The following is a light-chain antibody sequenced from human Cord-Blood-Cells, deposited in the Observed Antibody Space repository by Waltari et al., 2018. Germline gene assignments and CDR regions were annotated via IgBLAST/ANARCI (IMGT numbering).Light chain of an antibody. J-gene: IGLJ2*01. CDR1: SLRSYY. CDR2: GKN. Sequence: SSELTPDPAVSVALGQTVRITCQGDSLRSYYASWYQQKPGQAPVLVLYGKNNRPSGIPDRFSGSSSGNTASLTITGAQAEDEADYYCNSRDSSGKVFGGGTKLTVL. CDR3: NSRDSSGKV. V-gene: IGLV3-19*01.